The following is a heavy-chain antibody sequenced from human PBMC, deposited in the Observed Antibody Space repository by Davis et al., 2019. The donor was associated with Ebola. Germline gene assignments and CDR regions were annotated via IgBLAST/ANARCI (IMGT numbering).Heavy chain of an antibody. V-gene: IGHV1-69*06. CDR2: IIAIFDTA. Sequence: TFIRHDTIRLRLASGQRLEWTGGIIAIFDTANYAQQLQGIVTITADKSTSTAYMELSSLRSEDTAVYYFARDYIDGMDVWGQGTTVTVSS. D-gene: IGHD3-10*01. CDR1: TFIRHD. J-gene: IGHJ6*02. CDR3: ARDYIDGMDV.